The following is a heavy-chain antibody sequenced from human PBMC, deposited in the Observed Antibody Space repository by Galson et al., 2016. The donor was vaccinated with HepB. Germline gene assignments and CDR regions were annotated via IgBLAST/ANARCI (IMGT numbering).Heavy chain of an antibody. CDR2: ISYDGNNK. CDR1: GFSFSTYG. J-gene: IGHJ3*02. D-gene: IGHD7-27*01. Sequence: SLRLSCAASGFSFSTYGIHWVRQAPGKGLEWVALISYDGNNKYYADSVKGRFTISRDNSKHTLYLQMNSLRAEDTAVYYCAKNWGLRSDDAFDIWGQGTMVTVSS. CDR3: AKNWGLRSDDAFDI. V-gene: IGHV3-30*18.